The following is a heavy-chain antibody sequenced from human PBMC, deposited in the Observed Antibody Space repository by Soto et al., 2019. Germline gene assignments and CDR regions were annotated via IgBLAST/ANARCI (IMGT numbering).Heavy chain of an antibody. Sequence: QVQLVQSGAEVKKPGASVKVSCTASGYTFTQYAIYWVRHAPGQRLEWMGCINAGSGNTKYSQTFHATLKLTKDTPASTAYMDLSSLRSEATALSYCARGLAADGAWGQGTLVTVSS. V-gene: IGHV1-3*01. CDR2: INAGSGNT. D-gene: IGHD6-13*01. J-gene: IGHJ5*02. CDR1: GYTFTQYA. CDR3: ARGLAADGA.